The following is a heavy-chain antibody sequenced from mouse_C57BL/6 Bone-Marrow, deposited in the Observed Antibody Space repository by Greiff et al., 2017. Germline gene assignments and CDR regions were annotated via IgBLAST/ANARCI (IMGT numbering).Heavy chain of an antibody. CDR1: GFTFSDFY. CDR2: SRNKANDYTT. V-gene: IGHV7-1*01. Sequence: EVKLMESGGGLVQSGRSLRLSCATSGFTFSDFYMEWVRQAPGKGLEWIAASRNKANDYTTEYSASVKGRFIVSRDTSQSILYLQMNALRAEDTAIYYCARDASLTGPYWYFDGWGTGTTVTVSS. CDR3: ARDASLTGPYWYFDG. D-gene: IGHD4-1*01. J-gene: IGHJ1*03.